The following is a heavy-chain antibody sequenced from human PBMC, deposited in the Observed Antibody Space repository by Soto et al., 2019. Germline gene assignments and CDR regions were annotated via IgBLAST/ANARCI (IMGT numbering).Heavy chain of an antibody. Sequence: PGGSLRLSCAASGFTFSSAWMSWVRQAPGKGLEWVGRIKSKTDGGTTDYAAPVKGRFTISRDDSKNTLYLQMNSLKTEDTAVYYCTTAYGDYEGDAFDIWGQGTMVTVSS. CDR2: IKSKTDGGTT. V-gene: IGHV3-15*01. CDR1: GFTFSSAW. J-gene: IGHJ3*02. D-gene: IGHD4-17*01. CDR3: TTAYGDYEGDAFDI.